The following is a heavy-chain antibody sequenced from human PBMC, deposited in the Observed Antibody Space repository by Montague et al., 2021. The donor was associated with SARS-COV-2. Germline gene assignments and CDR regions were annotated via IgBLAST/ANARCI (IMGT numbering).Heavy chain of an antibody. CDR3: AREGAGVGARRPFDI. V-gene: IGHV4-39*06. J-gene: IGHJ3*02. D-gene: IGHD1-26*01. CDR1: GGSISSRSYY. Sequence: SETLSLTCTISGGSISSRSYYWGWIRQPPGKGLEWIGGIYYSGNTYYNPSLKSRVTISVDPSKNQSPLQLTSVTAADTAVYFCAREGAGVGARRPFDIWGQGTMVTVSS. CDR2: IYYSGNT.